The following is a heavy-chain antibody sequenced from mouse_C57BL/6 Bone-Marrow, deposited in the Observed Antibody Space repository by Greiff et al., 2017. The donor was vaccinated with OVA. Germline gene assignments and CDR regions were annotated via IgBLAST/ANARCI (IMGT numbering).Heavy chain of an antibody. D-gene: IGHD3-3*01. CDR1: GYAFSSSW. J-gene: IGHJ2*01. CDR2: IYPGDGDT. V-gene: IGHV1-82*01. CDR3: ARSRDPFDY. Sequence: LEESGPELVKPGASVKISCKASGYAFSSSWMNWVKQRPGKGLEWIGRIYPGDGDTNYNGKFKGKATLTADKSSSTAYMQLSSLTSEDSAVYFCARSRDPFDYWGQGTTLTVSS.